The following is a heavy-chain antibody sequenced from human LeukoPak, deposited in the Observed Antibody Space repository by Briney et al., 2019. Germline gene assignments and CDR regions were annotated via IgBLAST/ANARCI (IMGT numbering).Heavy chain of an antibody. Sequence: SETLSLTCTVSGGSISSGSYYWSWIRQPAGKGLEWIGRIYTSGSTNSNPSLKSRVTISVDTSKNQFSLKLSSVTAADTAVYYCARDRGSGYHTGFDAFDIWGQGTMVTVSS. CDR3: ARDRGSGYHTGFDAFDI. V-gene: IGHV4-61*02. CDR1: GGSISSGSYY. J-gene: IGHJ3*02. D-gene: IGHD3-22*01. CDR2: IYTSGST.